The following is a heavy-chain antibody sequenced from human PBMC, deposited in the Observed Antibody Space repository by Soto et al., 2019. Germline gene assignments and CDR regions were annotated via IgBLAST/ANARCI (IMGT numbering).Heavy chain of an antibody. CDR3: ATDRSLRVPVYYYDSSGQAGNWFDP. Sequence: ASVKVSCKASGYTLTELSMHWVRQAPGKGLEWMGGFDPEDGETIYAQKFQGRVTMTEDTSTDTAYMELSSLRSEDTAVYYCATDRSLRVPVYYYDSSGQAGNWFDPWGQGTLVTVSS. CDR1: GYTLTELS. CDR2: FDPEDGET. D-gene: IGHD3-22*01. V-gene: IGHV1-24*01. J-gene: IGHJ5*02.